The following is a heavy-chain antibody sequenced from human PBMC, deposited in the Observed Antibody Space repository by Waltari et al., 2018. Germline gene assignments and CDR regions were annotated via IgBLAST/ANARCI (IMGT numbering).Heavy chain of an antibody. D-gene: IGHD3-22*01. CDR3: ARAYYYDSSGTPDY. Sequence: QVQLVESGGGVVQPGRSLRLSCAASGFTFSSYAMHWFRQAPGKGLEWVAVISYDGSNKYYADSVKGRFTISRDNSKNTLYLQMNSLRAEDTAVYYCARAYYYDSSGTPDYWGQGTLVTVSS. CDR2: ISYDGSNK. V-gene: IGHV3-30*16. CDR1: GFTFSSYA. J-gene: IGHJ4*02.